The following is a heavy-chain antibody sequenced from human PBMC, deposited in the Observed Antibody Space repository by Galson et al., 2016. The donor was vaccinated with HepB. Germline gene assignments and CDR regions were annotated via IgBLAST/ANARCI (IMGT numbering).Heavy chain of an antibody. CDR2: ISYNI. V-gene: IGHV3-21*01. CDR1: GFTFSTCN. Sequence: SLRLSCAASGFTFSTCNMNWVRQAPGKGLEWVSSISYNIYYADSVRGRFTISRDNAKNSLFLRMNSLRVEDTAVYYCARDNCINAICYTGWFDSWGQGTLVTVSA. J-gene: IGHJ5*01. D-gene: IGHD2-8*01. CDR3: ARDNCINAICYTGWFDS.